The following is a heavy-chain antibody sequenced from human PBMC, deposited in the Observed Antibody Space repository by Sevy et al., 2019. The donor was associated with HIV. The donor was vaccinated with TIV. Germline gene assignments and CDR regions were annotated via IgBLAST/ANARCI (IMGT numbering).Heavy chain of an antibody. CDR1: GFTFTSYA. CDR2: ISGSESST. J-gene: IGHJ3*02. CDR3: AKDIVVVVGDAFDI. V-gene: IGHV3-23*01. D-gene: IGHD2-2*01. Sequence: GGSLRLSCAASGFTFTSYAMCWVRQAPGKGLEWVSAISGSESSTYYADSVKGRFTISRDNSKNTLYLQMNNLRAEDTALYYCAKDIVVVVGDAFDIWGQWTMVTVSS.